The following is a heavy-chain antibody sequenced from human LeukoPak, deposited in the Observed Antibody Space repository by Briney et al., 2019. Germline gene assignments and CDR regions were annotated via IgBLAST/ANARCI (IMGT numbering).Heavy chain of an antibody. CDR3: ARDDGTTGWYTFDY. V-gene: IGHV6-1*01. CDR1: GESVSSKNGA. D-gene: IGHD2-8*01. J-gene: IGHJ4*02. Sequence: SQTFSLTCDISGESVSSKNGAWNWVRQSPSRGLEWLGRTYYRSKWYTDYAESVQGRITITPDTSKNQFSLQLYSVTPEDAAVYYCARDDGTTGWYTFDYWGQGTLVTVSS. CDR2: TYYRSKWYT.